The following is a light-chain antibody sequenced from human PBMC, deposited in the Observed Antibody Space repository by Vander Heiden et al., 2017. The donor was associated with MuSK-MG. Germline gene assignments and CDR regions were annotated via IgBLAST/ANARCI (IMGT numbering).Light chain of an antibody. CDR3: QKYDSAPWT. Sequence: DIQLTQSPSSLSASVGDRVTITCRASQGISNFLGWYQQKPGKAPKLLIYAASSVQSGVPGRCSGSGSGTDFTIIRSSLQHEDVATYYCQKYDSAPWTFGQGTKVEIK. CDR1: QGISNF. J-gene: IGKJ1*01. CDR2: AAS. V-gene: IGKV1-27*01.